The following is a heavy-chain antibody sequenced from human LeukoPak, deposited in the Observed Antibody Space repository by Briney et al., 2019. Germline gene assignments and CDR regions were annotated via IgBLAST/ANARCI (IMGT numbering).Heavy chain of an antibody. CDR1: GYTFTGYY. D-gene: IGHD3-3*01. CDR3: AREIKNDFWSGPNSKFDY. J-gene: IGHJ4*02. Sequence: ASVKVSCKASGYTFTGYYMHWVRQAPGQGLEWMGWINPNSGGTNYAQKFQGRVTMTRDTSISTAYMELSRLRSDDTAVYYCAREIKNDFWSGPNSKFDYWGQGTLVTVSS. CDR2: INPNSGGT. V-gene: IGHV1-2*02.